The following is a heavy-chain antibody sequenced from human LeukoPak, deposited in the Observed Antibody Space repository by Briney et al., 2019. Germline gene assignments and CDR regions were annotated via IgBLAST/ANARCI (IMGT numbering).Heavy chain of an antibody. D-gene: IGHD2-15*01. V-gene: IGHV3-23*01. CDR3: AKGDIVYYDYYFDY. CDR1: GFTFSSYA. Sequence: GGSLRLSCTASGFTFSSYAMSWVRQAPGKGLEWVSAISGSGGSTYYADSVKGRFTISRDNSKNTLYLQMNSLRAEDTAVYYCAKGDIVYYDYYFDYWGQGTLVTVSS. CDR2: ISGSGGST. J-gene: IGHJ4*02.